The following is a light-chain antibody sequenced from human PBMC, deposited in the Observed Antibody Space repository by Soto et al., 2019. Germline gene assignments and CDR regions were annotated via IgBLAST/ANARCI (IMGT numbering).Light chain of an antibody. CDR1: SSDVGGYNY. J-gene: IGLJ2*01. Sequence: QSALTQPPSASGSPGQSVTISCTGTSSDVGGYNYVSWYQQHPGKAPKLMIYEVSKRPSGVPDRFSGSKSGNTASLTVSGLQAEDEADYYCSSYAGSYTLVVFGGGTKLTVL. CDR3: SSYAGSYTLVV. V-gene: IGLV2-8*01. CDR2: EVS.